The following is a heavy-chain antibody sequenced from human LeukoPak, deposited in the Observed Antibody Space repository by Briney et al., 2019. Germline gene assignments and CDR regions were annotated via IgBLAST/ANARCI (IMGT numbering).Heavy chain of an antibody. CDR3: ARVPAAGRELFDS. CDR2: IYSGGST. D-gene: IGHD6-13*01. V-gene: IGHV3-66*01. Sequence: GGSLRLSCAASGFTVSSNYMSWVRQAPGKGLEWVSLIYSGGSTFYADSVKVRFTISRDNSKNTLFLQMNGLRAEDTAVYYCARVPAAGRELFDSWGQGTLVTVSS. CDR1: GFTVSSNY. J-gene: IGHJ4*02.